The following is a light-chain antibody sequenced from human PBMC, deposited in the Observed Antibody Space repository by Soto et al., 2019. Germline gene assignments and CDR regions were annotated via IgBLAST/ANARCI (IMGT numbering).Light chain of an antibody. CDR3: QQRSSWPWT. J-gene: IGKJ1*01. CDR1: QSVGSN. V-gene: IGKV3-15*01. Sequence: EIVMTQSPASLSVSPGERATLSCRASQSVGSNLAWFQQKPGQAPRLLIYGASTRATGVPARFGGTGSGTEFTLTISSLQSEDFAVYYCQQRSSWPWTFGQGTKLEIK. CDR2: GAS.